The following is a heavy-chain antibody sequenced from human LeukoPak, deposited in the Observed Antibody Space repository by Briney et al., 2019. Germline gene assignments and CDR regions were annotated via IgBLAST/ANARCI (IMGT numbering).Heavy chain of an antibody. J-gene: IGHJ3*02. Sequence: GRSLRLSCAASGFTFSSYWMHWVRQAPGKGLVWVSHINSDGISTGYVDSVKGRFIISRDNAKNTLYLQMNSLRAEDTAVYYCARGYCSGGSCYKLNACDIWGQGTMVTVPS. CDR3: ARGYCSGGSCYKLNACDI. CDR1: GFTFSSYW. CDR2: INSDGIST. D-gene: IGHD2-15*01. V-gene: IGHV3-74*01.